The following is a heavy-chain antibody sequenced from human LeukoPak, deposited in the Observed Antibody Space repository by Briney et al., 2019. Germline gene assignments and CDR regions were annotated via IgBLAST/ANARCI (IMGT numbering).Heavy chain of an antibody. V-gene: IGHV3-53*01. Sequence: GGSLRLSCAASGFTVSSNYMSWVRQASGKGLERVSVIYSGGSTYYADSVKGRFTISRDNSKNTLYLQMNSLRAEDTAVYYCARVRDYYGSGSYSVLGYFDYWGQGTLVTVSS. J-gene: IGHJ4*02. D-gene: IGHD3-10*01. CDR1: GFTVSSNY. CDR2: IYSGGST. CDR3: ARVRDYYGSGSYSVLGYFDY.